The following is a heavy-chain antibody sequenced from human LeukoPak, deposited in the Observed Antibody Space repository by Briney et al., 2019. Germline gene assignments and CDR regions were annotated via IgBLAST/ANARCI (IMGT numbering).Heavy chain of an antibody. D-gene: IGHD6-19*01. CDR2: TYYRSKWYD. V-gene: IGHV6-1*01. CDR1: GDSVSSNSAT. CDR3: ARGRYSSGWYYFDY. J-gene: IGHJ4*02. Sequence: SQTLSLTCAISGDSVSSNSATWTWIRQSPSRGLEWLGRTYYRSKWYDDYAVSVKSRITINPDTSKNPFSLQLNSVTPEDTAVYYCARGRYSSGWYYFDYWGQGTLVTVSS.